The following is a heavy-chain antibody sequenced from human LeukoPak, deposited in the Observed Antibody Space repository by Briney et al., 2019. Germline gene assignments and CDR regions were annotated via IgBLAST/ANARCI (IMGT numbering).Heavy chain of an antibody. Sequence: ASVKVSCKASGGTFSSYAISWVRQAPGQGLEWMGGIIPIFGTANYAQKFQGRVTITTDESTSTAYMELSNLRSEDTAVYYCASPRIAARSYYFDYWGQGTLVTVSS. J-gene: IGHJ4*02. V-gene: IGHV1-69*05. D-gene: IGHD6-6*01. CDR3: ASPRIAARSYYFDY. CDR2: IIPIFGTA. CDR1: GGTFSSYA.